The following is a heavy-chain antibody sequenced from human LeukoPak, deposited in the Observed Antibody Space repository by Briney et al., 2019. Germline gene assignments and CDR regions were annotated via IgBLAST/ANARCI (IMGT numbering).Heavy chain of an antibody. J-gene: IGHJ5*02. D-gene: IGHD5-18*01. CDR2: MNPNSGNT. V-gene: IGHV1-8*03. CDR1: GYIFTSYD. Sequence: ASVKVSCKASGYIFTSYDINWVRQATGQGLEWMGWMNPNSGNTGYAQKFQGRVTITRNTSISTAYMELSSLRSEDTAVYYCAREPESRIQLWLLSWFDPWGQGTLVTVSS. CDR3: AREPESRIQLWLLSWFDP.